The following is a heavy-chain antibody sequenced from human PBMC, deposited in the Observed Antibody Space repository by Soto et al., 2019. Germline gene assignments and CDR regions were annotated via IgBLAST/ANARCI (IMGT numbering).Heavy chain of an antibody. CDR2: IYYSGST. V-gene: IGHV4-59*08. CDR1: GGSISSYY. D-gene: IGHD2-2*01. Sequence: PSETLFLTCTVSGGSISSYYWSWIRQPPGKGLEWIGYIYYSGSTNYNPSLKSRVTISVDTSKNQFSLKLSSVTAADTAVYYCARHNSVGYQLLWYWFDPWGQGTLVTVSS. CDR3: ARHNSVGYQLLWYWFDP. J-gene: IGHJ5*02.